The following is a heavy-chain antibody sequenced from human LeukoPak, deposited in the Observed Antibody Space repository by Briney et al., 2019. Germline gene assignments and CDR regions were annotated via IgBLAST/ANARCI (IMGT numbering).Heavy chain of an antibody. J-gene: IGHJ5*02. Sequence: SETLSLTCTVSGGSISSYYWSWIRQPPGKGLEWIGYIYYSGSTNYNPSLKSRVTISVDTSKNQFSLKLSSVTAADTAVYYCAKGNSSNNPRFDPWGQGTLVTVSS. CDR2: IYYSGST. D-gene: IGHD2-2*01. CDR3: AKGNSSNNPRFDP. CDR1: GGSISSYY. V-gene: IGHV4-59*01.